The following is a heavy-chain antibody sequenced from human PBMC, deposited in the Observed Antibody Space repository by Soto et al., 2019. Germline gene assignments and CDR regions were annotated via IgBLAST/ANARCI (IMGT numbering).Heavy chain of an antibody. D-gene: IGHD3-22*01. CDR3: ARGNQDSGGYVNWFDP. V-gene: IGHV4-31*03. CDR2: IYYSGST. Sequence: QVQLQESGPGVVKPSQTLSLTCSVSGGPISSGGYYWSWIRQHPVKGLEWIGYIYYSGSTYYNPSLKSRVVISIDTSENHFSLKLSSVTAADTAFYYCARGNQDSGGYVNWFDPWGQGTLVTVPS. CDR1: GGPISSGGYY. J-gene: IGHJ5*02.